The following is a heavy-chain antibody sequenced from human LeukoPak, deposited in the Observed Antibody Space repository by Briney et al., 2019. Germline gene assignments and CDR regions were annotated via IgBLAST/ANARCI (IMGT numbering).Heavy chain of an antibody. J-gene: IGHJ4*02. CDR2: INDSGGST. CDR3: AKPAISSRGWYYDY. D-gene: IGHD6-19*01. V-gene: IGHV3-23*01. CDR1: GFTLSNYG. Sequence: PGGSLRLSCAASGFTLSNYGMSWVRQAPGKGLEWVSAINDSGGSTYYADSVKGRFTISRDNSKNTLYLQMNSLRAEDTAVYYCAKPAISSRGWYYDYWGQGTLVSVSS.